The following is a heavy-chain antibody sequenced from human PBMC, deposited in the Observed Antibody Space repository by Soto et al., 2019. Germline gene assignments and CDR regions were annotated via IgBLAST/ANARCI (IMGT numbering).Heavy chain of an antibody. CDR2: IIPIFGTA. V-gene: IGHV1-69*06. CDR1: GGTFSSYA. J-gene: IGHJ6*02. CDR3: AREVSSWYYYYYYGMDV. Sequence: QVQLVQSGAEVKKPGSSVKVSCKASGGTFSSYAISCVRQAPGQGLEWMGGIIPIFGTANYAQKFQGRVTITADKSTSTAYMELSSMRSEDTAVYYCAREVSSWYYYYYYGMDVCGQEPTVTVSS. D-gene: IGHD6-13*01.